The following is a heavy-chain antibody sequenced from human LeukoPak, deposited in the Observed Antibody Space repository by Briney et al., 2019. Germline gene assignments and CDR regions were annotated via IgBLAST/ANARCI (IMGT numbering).Heavy chain of an antibody. V-gene: IGHV3-33*01. CDR1: GFTFSSYG. Sequence: GRSLRLSCAASGFTFSSYGMHWVRQAPGKGLEWVAVIWYDGSNKYYADSVKGRFTISRDYSKNTLYLQMNSLRAEDTAVYYCASISSSSIDYWGQGTLVTVSS. CDR3: ASISSSSIDY. CDR2: IWYDGSNK. J-gene: IGHJ4*02. D-gene: IGHD6-6*01.